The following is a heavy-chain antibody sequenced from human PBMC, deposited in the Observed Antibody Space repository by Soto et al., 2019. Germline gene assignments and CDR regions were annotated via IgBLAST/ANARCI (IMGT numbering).Heavy chain of an antibody. Sequence: SETLSLTCTVSGGSISSSSYYWGWIRQPPGKGLEWIGSIYYSGSTYYNPSLKSRVTISVDTSKNQFSLKLSSVTAADTAVYYCARHRNDYIWGSIPPLNYYHMDVWGKGTTVTVSS. V-gene: IGHV4-39*01. CDR3: ARHRNDYIWGSIPPLNYYHMDV. J-gene: IGHJ6*03. D-gene: IGHD3-16*01. CDR1: GGSISSSSYY. CDR2: IYYSGST.